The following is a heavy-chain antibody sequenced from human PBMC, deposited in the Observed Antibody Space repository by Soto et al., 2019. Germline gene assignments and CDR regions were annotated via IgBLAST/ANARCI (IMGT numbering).Heavy chain of an antibody. CDR1: GFTFSSYA. D-gene: IGHD2-15*01. CDR2: ISGTGDST. J-gene: IGHJ5*02. Sequence: EVQLLESGGGLVQPGGSLRLSCAASGFTFSSYAMSWVRQAPGKGLEWVSVISGTGDSTYYADSVKGRFTISRDNSKNTRYLQMNSLRAEDTAVYYCAKRGSGGWFDPWGQGTLVTVSS. V-gene: IGHV3-23*01. CDR3: AKRGSGGWFDP.